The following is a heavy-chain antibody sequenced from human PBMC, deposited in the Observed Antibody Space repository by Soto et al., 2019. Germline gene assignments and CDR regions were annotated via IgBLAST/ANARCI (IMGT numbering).Heavy chain of an antibody. CDR2: MYPSDSDA. V-gene: IGHV5-51*01. Sequence: GESLKISCKGSGYSFSSRWIGWVRQLPGKGLEWLGIMYPSDSDARYSPSFQGQVTMSADKSISTAYLQWSSLKASDTAMYYCARLPHSTGFYGVDVWGQGTAVTVSS. CDR3: ARLPHSTGFYGVDV. CDR1: GYSFSSRW. D-gene: IGHD6-25*01. J-gene: IGHJ6*02.